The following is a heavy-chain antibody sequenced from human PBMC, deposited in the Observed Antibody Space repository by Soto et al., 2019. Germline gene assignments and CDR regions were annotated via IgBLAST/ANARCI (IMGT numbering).Heavy chain of an antibody. J-gene: IGHJ4*02. CDR2: SSGSGSGGST. D-gene: IGHD4-4*01. CDR1: GFTFTNYA. V-gene: IGHV3-23*01. Sequence: GSLRLSCSASGFTFTNYAMTWVRQAAGKGLEWVSISSGSGSGGSTNYADSVKGRFTISRDNSKNTLYLQMNSLRVEDTAVYYCAKDRDDYRNYVFDYWGQGTLVTV. CDR3: AKDRDDYRNYVFDY.